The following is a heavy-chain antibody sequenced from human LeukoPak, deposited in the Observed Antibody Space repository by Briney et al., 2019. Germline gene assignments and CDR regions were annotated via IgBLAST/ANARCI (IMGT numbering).Heavy chain of an antibody. Sequence: PSETLSLTCTVSGGSVSSGSYYWSWIRQPPGKGLEWIGYIYYSGSTNYNPSLKSRVTISVDTSKNQFSLKLSSVTAADTAVYYCARVYGDYGWVFDYCGQGTLVTVSS. CDR3: ARVYGDYGWVFDY. CDR1: GGSVSSGSYY. V-gene: IGHV4-61*01. CDR2: IYYSGST. D-gene: IGHD4-17*01. J-gene: IGHJ4*02.